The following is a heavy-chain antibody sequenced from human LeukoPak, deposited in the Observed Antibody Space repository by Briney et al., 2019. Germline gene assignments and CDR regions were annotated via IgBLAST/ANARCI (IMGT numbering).Heavy chain of an antibody. CDR2: IYYSGST. CDR3: ARDGYCSGGSCHGRDGMDV. J-gene: IGHJ6*02. V-gene: IGHV4-59*12. CDR1: GGSISSYY. Sequence: SETLSLTCTVSGGSISSYYWSWIRQPPGKGLEWIGYIYYSGSTNYNPSLKSRVTMSVDTSKNQFSLKLSSVTAADTAVYYCARDGYCSGGSCHGRDGMDVWGQGTTVTVSS. D-gene: IGHD2-15*01.